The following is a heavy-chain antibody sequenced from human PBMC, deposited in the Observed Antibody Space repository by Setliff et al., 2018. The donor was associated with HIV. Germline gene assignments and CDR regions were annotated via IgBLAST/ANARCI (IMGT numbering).Heavy chain of an antibody. CDR1: GGSITGYY. D-gene: IGHD1-1*01. CDR2: SGDT. CDR3: ARIDPGKFWSLDC. J-gene: IGHJ4*02. Sequence: SETLSLTCSVSGGSITGYYWSWIRQPAGKGMEWIGRSGDTIYNPSLESRVTISVDTPRNQFSLRLSSVTAADTAVYYCARIDPGKFWSLDCWGRGTLVTVSS. V-gene: IGHV4-4*07.